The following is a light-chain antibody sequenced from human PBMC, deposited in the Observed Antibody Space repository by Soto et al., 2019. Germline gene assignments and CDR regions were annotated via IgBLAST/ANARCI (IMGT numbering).Light chain of an antibody. Sequence: EIVMTQSPATLSVSPGERATLSCRASQSVSSNLAWYQQKPGQAPRLLIYGASTRATGIPARFSGIRSGTEFTLTISSRQSEDFAVYYYQQYNNWPPWTFGQGTNLEIK. V-gene: IGKV3-15*01. J-gene: IGKJ2*02. CDR1: QSVSSN. CDR2: GAS. CDR3: QQYNNWPPWT.